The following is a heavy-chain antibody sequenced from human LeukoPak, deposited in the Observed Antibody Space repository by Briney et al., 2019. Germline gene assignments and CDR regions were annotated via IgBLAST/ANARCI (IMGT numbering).Heavy chain of an antibody. V-gene: IGHV4-34*01. CDR3: AREPYGSGSY. J-gene: IGHJ4*02. CDR2: INHSGST. CDR1: GGSFSGYY. D-gene: IGHD3-10*01. Sequence: SETLSLTCAVYGGSFSGYYWSWIRQPPGKGLEWIGEINHSGSTNYNPSLKSRVTISVDTSKNQFSLKLSSVTAADTAVYYCAREPYGSGSYWGQGTLVTVSS.